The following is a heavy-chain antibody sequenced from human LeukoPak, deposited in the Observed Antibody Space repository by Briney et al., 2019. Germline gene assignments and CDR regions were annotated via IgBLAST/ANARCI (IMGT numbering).Heavy chain of an antibody. CDR3: ARELSYSSSFGSL. Sequence: GSLRLSCAASGFTVSSNYMSWVRQAPGKGLEWIGEINHSGSTNYNPSLKSRVTISVDTSKNQFSLKLSSVTAADTAVYYCARELSYSSSFGSLWGQGTLVTVSS. J-gene: IGHJ4*02. CDR2: INHSGST. D-gene: IGHD6-13*01. V-gene: IGHV4-34*01. CDR1: GFTVSSNY.